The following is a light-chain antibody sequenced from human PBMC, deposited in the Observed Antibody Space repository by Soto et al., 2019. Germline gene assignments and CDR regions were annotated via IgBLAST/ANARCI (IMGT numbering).Light chain of an antibody. J-gene: IGLJ3*02. CDR1: YSNIGSNF. Sequence: QTVVTQPPSASATPGQTVTISCSGRYSNIGSNFVSWYQRLPGTAPKLLIYSINQRPSGVPARFSGSKSGTSASLNISGLQSEDEADYFCSSWYYSLDGPVFGGWTKVTVL. V-gene: IGLV1-44*01. CDR3: SSWYYSLDGPV. CDR2: SIN.